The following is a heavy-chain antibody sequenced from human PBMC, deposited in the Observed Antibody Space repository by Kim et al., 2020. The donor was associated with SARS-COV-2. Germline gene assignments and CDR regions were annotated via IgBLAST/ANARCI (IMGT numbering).Heavy chain of an antibody. V-gene: IGHV3-11*01. J-gene: IGHJ4*02. D-gene: IGHD6-6*01. Sequence: GGSLRLSCAASGFTFSEFYMGWIRQPPGKGLEWLSYISNPATTIYYADSVKGRFTISRDNTKNSLYLEMNGLRVDDTAVYFCARGRVAARRFDFGGQGTLVTVSS. CDR2: ISNPATTI. CDR3: ARGRVAARRFDF. CDR1: GFTFSEFY.